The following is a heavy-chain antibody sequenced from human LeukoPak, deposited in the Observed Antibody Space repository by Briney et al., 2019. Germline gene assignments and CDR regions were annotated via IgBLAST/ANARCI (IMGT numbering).Heavy chain of an antibody. CDR1: GGTFSSYA. V-gene: IGHV1-69*06. CDR2: IIPICGTA. J-gene: IGHJ4*02. CDR3: ARAEDSSGYYAYFDY. D-gene: IGHD3-22*01. Sequence: SVKVPCKASGGTFSSYAISWVRQAPGQGLEWMGGIIPICGTANYAQKFQGRVTITADKSTSTAYMELSSLRSEDTAVYYCARAEDSSGYYAYFDYWGQGTLVTVSS.